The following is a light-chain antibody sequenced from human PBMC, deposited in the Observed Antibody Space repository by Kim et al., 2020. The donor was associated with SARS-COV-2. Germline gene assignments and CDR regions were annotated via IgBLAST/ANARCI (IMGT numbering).Light chain of an antibody. V-gene: IGKV1-9*01. Sequence: IQLTQSPSSVSASVGDRVTITCRASQGISSYLAWYQQKSGLAPKVLIHSASTLQSGVPSRFSGSGSGTDFTLTISSLQPEDFATYYCQQLNSYPLTFGGGTKVDIK. CDR3: QQLNSYPLT. CDR1: QGISSY. J-gene: IGKJ4*01. CDR2: SAS.